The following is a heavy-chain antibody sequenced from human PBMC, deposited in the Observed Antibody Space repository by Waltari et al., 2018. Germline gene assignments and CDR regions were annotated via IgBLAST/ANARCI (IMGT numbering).Heavy chain of an antibody. V-gene: IGHV4-34*01. CDR2: INHSGST. CDR3: ASERIAAAGTHFDY. Sequence: QVQLQQWGAGLLKPSETLSLTCAAYGGSFSGYYWSWIRQPPGKGLEWIGEINHSGSTNYNPSLKSRVTISVDTSKNQFSLKLSSVTAADTAVYYCASERIAAAGTHFDYWGQGTLVTVSS. CDR1: GGSFSGYY. J-gene: IGHJ4*02. D-gene: IGHD6-13*01.